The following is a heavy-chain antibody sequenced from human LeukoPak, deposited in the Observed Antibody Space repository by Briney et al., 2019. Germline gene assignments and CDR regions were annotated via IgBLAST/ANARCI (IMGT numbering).Heavy chain of an antibody. D-gene: IGHD3-10*01. Sequence: PGGPLRLSCAASGFTVSSNYMSWVRQAPGKGLEWVSVIYSGGSTYYADSVKGRFTISRDNSKNTLYLQMNSLRAEDTAVYYCARDAYGSGTLNAFDIWDQRTMVTVSS. V-gene: IGHV3-66*01. CDR1: GFTVSSNY. CDR2: IYSGGST. CDR3: ARDAYGSGTLNAFDI. J-gene: IGHJ3*02.